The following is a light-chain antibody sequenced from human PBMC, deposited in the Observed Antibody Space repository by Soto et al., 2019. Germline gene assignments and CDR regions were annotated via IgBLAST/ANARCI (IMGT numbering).Light chain of an antibody. CDR2: DVS. V-gene: IGLV2-11*01. CDR1: SSDVGGYNY. Sequence: QSALTQPRSVSGSPGRSVTISCTGTSSDVGGYNYVSWYQHHPGKAPKLMIYDVSKRPSGVPDRFSGSKSGNTASLTISGLQAEDEADYYCCSYAGRNNYVFGTGTKLTVL. J-gene: IGLJ1*01. CDR3: CSYAGRNNYV.